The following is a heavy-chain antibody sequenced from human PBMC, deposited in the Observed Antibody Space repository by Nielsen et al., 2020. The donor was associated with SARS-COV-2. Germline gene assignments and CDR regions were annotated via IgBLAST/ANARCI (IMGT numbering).Heavy chain of an antibody. V-gene: IGHV1-18*01. CDR1: GYSFSNSH. CDR2: ISGYSGST. CDR3: ARDPYGDLESRDYYGMDV. D-gene: IGHD4-17*01. J-gene: IGHJ6*02. Sequence: ASVKVSCKASGYSFSNSHVSWVRQAPGQGPEWMGWISGYSGSTNYAQKFQGRVSMTTDTSTSTAYMELRSLRSDDTAIYYCARDPYGDLESRDYYGMDVWGQGTTVTVSS.